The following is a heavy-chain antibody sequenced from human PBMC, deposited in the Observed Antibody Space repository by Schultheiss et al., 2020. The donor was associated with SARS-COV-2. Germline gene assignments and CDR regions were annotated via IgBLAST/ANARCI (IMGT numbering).Heavy chain of an antibody. CDR3: VRDRVQWLAGGIMDV. J-gene: IGHJ6*02. CDR2: IGVNIDYT. V-gene: IGHV3-11*05. D-gene: IGHD6-19*01. Sequence: GGSLRLSCAASGFTFSDYYMSWFRQAPGKRPELVSYIGVNIDYTNYADSVKGRFTISRDNAKNSLYLQMNSLRAEDAAVYYCVRDRVQWLAGGIMDVWGQGTTVTVSS. CDR1: GFTFSDYY.